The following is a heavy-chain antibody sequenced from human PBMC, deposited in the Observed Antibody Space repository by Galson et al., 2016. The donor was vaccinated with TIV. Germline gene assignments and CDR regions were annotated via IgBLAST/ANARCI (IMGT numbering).Heavy chain of an antibody. J-gene: IGHJ6*02. V-gene: IGHV3-66*02. CDR2: ISDGGNT. Sequence: SLRLSCAASGLSVSINYMPWVRQAPGKGLEWVSLISDGGNTYYPDSVKGRFTISRDNSKNTLYLQMNSLRVEDTAVYYCARDRVVDATYYYYYYGMDVWGQGTAVTVSS. CDR1: GLSVSINY. D-gene: IGHD2-15*01. CDR3: ARDRVVDATYYYYYYGMDV.